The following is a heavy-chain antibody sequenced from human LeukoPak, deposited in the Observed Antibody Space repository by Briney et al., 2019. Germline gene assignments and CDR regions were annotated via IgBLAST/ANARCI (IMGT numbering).Heavy chain of an antibody. Sequence: GRSLRLSCAASGFTFDDYAMLWVRPAPGKGLDWVSGIGWNGGGIVYADSVKGRFTISRDNAKNSLFLQMNSLGAEDTALYYCVKVTAAGFIDYWGQGTLVIVSS. CDR2: IGWNGGGI. CDR1: GFTFDDYA. CDR3: VKVTAAGFIDY. D-gene: IGHD6-13*01. V-gene: IGHV3-9*01. J-gene: IGHJ4*02.